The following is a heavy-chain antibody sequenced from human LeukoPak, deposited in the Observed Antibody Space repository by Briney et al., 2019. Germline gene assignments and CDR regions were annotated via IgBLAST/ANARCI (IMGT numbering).Heavy chain of an antibody. Sequence: PGGSLRLSCAASGFTFSSYWMHWVRQAPGKGLVWVSRINSDGSSTSYADSVKGRFTISRDNSKNTLYLQMNSLRAEDTAVYYCAATGYSSSSWYRGDYWGQGTLVTVSS. CDR2: INSDGSST. V-gene: IGHV3-74*01. CDR1: GFTFSSYW. D-gene: IGHD6-13*01. CDR3: AATGYSSSSWYRGDY. J-gene: IGHJ4*02.